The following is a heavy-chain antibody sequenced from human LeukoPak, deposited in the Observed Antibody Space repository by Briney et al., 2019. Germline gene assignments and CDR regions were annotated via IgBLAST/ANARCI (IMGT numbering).Heavy chain of an antibody. J-gene: IGHJ3*02. D-gene: IGHD3-22*01. V-gene: IGHV1-2*06. Sequence: ASVKVSCKASGYTFTGYYIHWVRQAPGQGLEWMGRINPNNGGTNYAQKFQGRVTMTRGMSMSTAYMELSRLRSDDTAVYYCAGEDNSSGYRPFDIWGQGTMVTVPS. CDR1: GYTFTGYY. CDR3: AGEDNSSGYRPFDI. CDR2: INPNNGGT.